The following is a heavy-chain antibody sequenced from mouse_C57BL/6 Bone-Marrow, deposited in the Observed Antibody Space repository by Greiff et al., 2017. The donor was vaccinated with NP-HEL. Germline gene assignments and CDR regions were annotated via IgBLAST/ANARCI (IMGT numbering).Heavy chain of an antibody. CDR3: TSFGGYYVADYFDY. J-gene: IGHJ2*01. CDR1: GFNFKDDY. V-gene: IGHV14-4*01. D-gene: IGHD2-3*01. CDR2: IDPENGDT. Sequence: VQLKQSGAELVRPGASVKLSCTASGFNFKDDYMHWVKQRPEQGLEWIGWIDPENGDTEYASKFQGKATITADTSSNTAYLQLSSLTSEDTAVYYCTSFGGYYVADYFDYWGQGTTLTVSS.